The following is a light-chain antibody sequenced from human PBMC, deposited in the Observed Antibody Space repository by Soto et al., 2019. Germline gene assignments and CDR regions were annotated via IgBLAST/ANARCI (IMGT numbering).Light chain of an antibody. CDR2: AAS. J-gene: IGKJ1*01. CDR3: QQSYSTPRT. V-gene: IGKV1-39*01. Sequence: DIQMTQSPSSLSASVGDRVTITCRASQSISSYLNWYQQKPGTAPKLLIYAASSLQSGVPSRFSGSGSGTDFTLTISSRQTEDFATYYCQQSYSTPRTFGQGTKVEIK. CDR1: QSISSY.